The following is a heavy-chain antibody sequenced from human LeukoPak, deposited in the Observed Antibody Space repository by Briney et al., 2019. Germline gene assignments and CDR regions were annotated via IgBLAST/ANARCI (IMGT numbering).Heavy chain of an antibody. V-gene: IGHV1-2*02. CDR1: GYTFTGYY. Sequence: ASVKVSCKASGYTFTGYYMHWVRQAPGQGLEWMGWINPNSGDTNYAQKFQGRVTMTRDTSISTAYMELSRLRSDDTAVYYCARGVTTYYYDSSGAWAGGFQHWGQGTLVTVSS. J-gene: IGHJ1*01. CDR3: ARGVTTYYYDSSGAWAGGFQH. CDR2: INPNSGDT. D-gene: IGHD3-22*01.